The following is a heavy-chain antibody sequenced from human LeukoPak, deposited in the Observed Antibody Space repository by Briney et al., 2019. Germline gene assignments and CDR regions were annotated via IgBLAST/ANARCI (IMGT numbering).Heavy chain of an antibody. CDR2: IDNDGSDS. D-gene: IGHD1-14*01. CDR1: EFTFTNYW. J-gene: IGHJ3*02. V-gene: IGHV3-74*01. Sequence: GGSLRLSCAPSEFTFTNYWMHWVRQAPGEGLVWVSRIDNDGSDSIYADSVKGRFTISRDNAKNTVYLQMHGLRADDTAVYYCARGGYHHGFDIWGQGTMVTVSS. CDR3: ARGGYHHGFDI.